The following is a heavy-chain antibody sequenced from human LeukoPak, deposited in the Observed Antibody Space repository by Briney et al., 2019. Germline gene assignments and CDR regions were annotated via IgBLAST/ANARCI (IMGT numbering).Heavy chain of an antibody. Sequence: ASVKVSCKASGYTFTSYGISWVRQAPGQGLGWMGWISAYNGNTNYAQKLQGRVTMTTDTSTSTAYMELRSLRSDDTAAYYCASSYGGNYYGMDVWGQGTTVTVSS. V-gene: IGHV1-18*01. CDR1: GYTFTSYG. CDR2: ISAYNGNT. D-gene: IGHD4-23*01. CDR3: ASSYGGNYYGMDV. J-gene: IGHJ6*02.